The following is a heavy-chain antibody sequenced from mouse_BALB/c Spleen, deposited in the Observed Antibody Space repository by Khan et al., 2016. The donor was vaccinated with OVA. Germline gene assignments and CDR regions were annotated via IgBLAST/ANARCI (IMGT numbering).Heavy chain of an antibody. J-gene: IGHJ3*01. CDR2: IYPGSDNI. Sequence: VQLQESGAELARPGASVKLSCKASGYTFTDYYINWMRQRTGQGLEWIGEIYPGSDNIFYNEKFKGKATLTADKSSSTAYMQLSSLTSEDSAVYCCAREWAAWFPYWGQGTLVTVSA. CDR3: AREWAAWFPY. V-gene: IGHV1-77*01. CDR1: GYTFTDYY.